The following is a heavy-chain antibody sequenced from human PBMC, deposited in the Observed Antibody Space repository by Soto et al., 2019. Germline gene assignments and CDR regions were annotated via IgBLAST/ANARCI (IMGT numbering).Heavy chain of an antibody. CDR2: IYYSGST. D-gene: IGHD2-15*01. Sequence: QLQLQESGPGLVKPSETLSLTCTVSGGSISSSSYYWGWIRQPPGKGLEWIGSIYYSGSTYYNPSLKSRGTISVDTSKNQFSPKLSSVTAADTAVYYCARHTPAISISDHWGQGTLVTVSS. J-gene: IGHJ4*02. CDR1: GGSISSSSYY. CDR3: ARHTPAISISDH. V-gene: IGHV4-39*01.